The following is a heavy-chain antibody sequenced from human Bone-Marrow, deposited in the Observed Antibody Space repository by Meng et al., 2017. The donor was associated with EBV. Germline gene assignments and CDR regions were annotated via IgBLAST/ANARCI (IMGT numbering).Heavy chain of an antibody. J-gene: IGHJ4*02. D-gene: IGHD3-10*01. CDR3: ASESGRGYTPDY. CDR2: FLPRLGAP. V-gene: IGHV1-69*01. Sequence: QVQLVQSGAEVKKPGSSVKVSCKASGGTFSTYAISWVRQAPGQGLEWLGGFLPRLGAPNYAQKFHGRVKITADESTSTHYMDLSSLRSEDTAIYYCASESGRGYTPDYWGQGTLVTVAS. CDR1: GGTFSTYA.